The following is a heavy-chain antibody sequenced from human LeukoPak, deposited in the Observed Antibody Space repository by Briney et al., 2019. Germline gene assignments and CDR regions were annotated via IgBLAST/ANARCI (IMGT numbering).Heavy chain of an antibody. CDR2: INPNSGGT. J-gene: IGHJ4*02. V-gene: IGHV1-2*02. D-gene: IGHD3-10*01. CDR3: AALTGDINYYGSGRSDY. Sequence: ASVKVSCKASGYTFTGYYMHWVGQAPGQGLEWMGWINPNSGGTNYAQKFQGRVTMTRDMSTSTAYMELSSLRSEDTAVYYCAALTGDINYYGSGRSDYWGQGTLVTVSS. CDR1: GYTFTGYY.